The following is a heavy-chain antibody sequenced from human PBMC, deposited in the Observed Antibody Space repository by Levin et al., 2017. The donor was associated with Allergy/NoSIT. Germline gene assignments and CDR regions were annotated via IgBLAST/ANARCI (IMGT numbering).Heavy chain of an antibody. CDR1: GFTFSSYW. Sequence: SCVASGFTFSSYWMSWVRQAPGKGLEWVANIKQDGSEKHYVDSVKGRFTISRDNAKNSLYLQMNSLRAEDTAVYYCANAPSGDGWGKGTTVTVSS. CDR2: IKQDGSEK. J-gene: IGHJ6*04. V-gene: IGHV3-7*01. CDR3: ANAPSGDG.